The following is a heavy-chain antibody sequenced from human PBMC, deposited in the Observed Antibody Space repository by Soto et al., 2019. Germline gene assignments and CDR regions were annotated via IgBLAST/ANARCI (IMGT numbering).Heavy chain of an antibody. CDR2: ISYEGSNK. CDR3: ARERNTGYDYSYDYGMDV. V-gene: IGHV3-30-3*01. D-gene: IGHD5-18*01. J-gene: IGHJ6*02. CDR1: GFTFSPHA. Sequence: QVQLVESGGGVVQPGRSLRLSCAASGFTFSPHAMHWVRQGPGKGLEWVAVISYEGSNKYYADSVKGRFTISRDNSKNTLYLQMNSLRAEDTAVYYCARERNTGYDYSYDYGMDVWGQGTTVTVSS.